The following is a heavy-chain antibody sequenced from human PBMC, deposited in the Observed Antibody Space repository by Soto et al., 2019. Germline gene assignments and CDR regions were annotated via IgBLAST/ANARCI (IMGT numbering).Heavy chain of an antibody. CDR2: ISYDGSNK. D-gene: IGHD3-3*01. CDR1: GFTFSSYA. V-gene: IGHV3-30-3*01. J-gene: IGHJ6*02. Sequence: GGSLRLSCAASGFTFSSYAMHWVRQAPGKGLEWVAVISYDGSNKYYADSVKGRFTISRDNSKNTLYLQMNSLRAEDTAVYYCARGNARYYDLWSGYPTDYYYYGMDVWGQGTTVTVSS. CDR3: ARGNARYYDLWSGYPTDYYYYGMDV.